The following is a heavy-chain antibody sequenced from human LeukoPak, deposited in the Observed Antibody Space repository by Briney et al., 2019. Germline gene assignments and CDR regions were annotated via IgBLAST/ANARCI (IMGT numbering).Heavy chain of an antibody. V-gene: IGHV3-48*01. CDR2: IISSSRII. CDR1: GFTFRSHT. Sequence: GGSLRLSCAASGFTFRSHTMNWVRQAPGKGLEWVAYIISSSRIIYYADSVKGRFTISRDNAKNSLYLQMNDLRAEDSAVYYCARDQEYYYYMGVWGKGTTVTVSS. CDR3: ARDQEYYYYMGV. J-gene: IGHJ6*03.